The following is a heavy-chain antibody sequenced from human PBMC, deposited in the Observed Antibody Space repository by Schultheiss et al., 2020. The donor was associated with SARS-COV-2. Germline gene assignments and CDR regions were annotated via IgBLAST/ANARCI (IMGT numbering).Heavy chain of an antibody. CDR2: IYYSGST. CDR3: ARLPGYSSGWPYYYYYYGMDV. Sequence: GSLRLSCTVSGGSISSSSYYWGWIRQPPGKGLEWIGSIYYSGSTYYNPSLKSRVTISVDTSKNQFSLKLSSVTAADTAVYYCARLPGYSSGWPYYYYYYGMDVWGQGTTVTVSS. V-gene: IGHV4-39*01. D-gene: IGHD6-19*01. CDR1: GGSISSSSYY. J-gene: IGHJ6*02.